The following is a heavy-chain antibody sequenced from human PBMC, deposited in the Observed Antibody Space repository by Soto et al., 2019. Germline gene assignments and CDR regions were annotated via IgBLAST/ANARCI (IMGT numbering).Heavy chain of an antibody. CDR2: IKQDGSEK. D-gene: IGHD2-2*02. Sequence: VQLVESGGGLVQPGGSLRLSCAASGFTFSSYWMSWVRQAPGKGLEWVANIKQDGSEKYYVDSVKGRFTISRDNAKNSLYLQMNSLRAEDTAVYYCAGVRGSSTSCYNYWGQGTLVTVSS. CDR3: AGVRGSSTSCYNY. CDR1: GFTFSSYW. V-gene: IGHV3-7*05. J-gene: IGHJ4*02.